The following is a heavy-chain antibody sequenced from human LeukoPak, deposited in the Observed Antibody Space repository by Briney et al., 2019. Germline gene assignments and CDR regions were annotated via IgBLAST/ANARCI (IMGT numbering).Heavy chain of an antibody. D-gene: IGHD4-23*01. CDR3: ARGARWYPYYFDY. CDR2: IYHSGST. J-gene: IGHJ4*02. CDR1: GGSISSDNW. V-gene: IGHV4-4*02. Sequence: SETLSLTCAVSGGSISSDNWWSWVRQPPGKGLEWIGEIYHSGSTNYNPSLKSRVTISVDKSKNHFSLKLSSVTAADTAVYYCARGARWYPYYFDYWGQGTLVTVSS.